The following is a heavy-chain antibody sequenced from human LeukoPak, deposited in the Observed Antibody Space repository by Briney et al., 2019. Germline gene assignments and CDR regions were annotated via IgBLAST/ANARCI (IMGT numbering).Heavy chain of an antibody. CDR3: AKPMGWHMVRGVITSFPFDY. J-gene: IGHJ4*02. CDR2: ISYDGSNK. D-gene: IGHD3-10*01. V-gene: IGHV3-30*18. CDR1: GFTFSSYA. Sequence: GRSLRLSCAASGFTFSSYAMHWVRQAPGKGLEWVAVISYDGSNKYYADSVKGRFTISRDNSKNTLYLQMNSLRAEDTAVYYCAKPMGWHMVRGVITSFPFDYWGQGTLVTVSS.